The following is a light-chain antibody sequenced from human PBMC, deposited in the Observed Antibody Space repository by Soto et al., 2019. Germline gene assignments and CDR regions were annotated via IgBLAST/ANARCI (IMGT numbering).Light chain of an antibody. CDR3: QSYDSSLSWV. J-gene: IGLJ3*02. V-gene: IGLV1-40*01. CDR1: NSNIGARYD. Sequence: QSVLTQPPSVSGAPGQRVTISCTGSNSNIGARYDVHWYQQLPGTAPKLLIYGNINRPSGVPDRFSGSKSGTSASLAITGLQAEDEADYYCQSYDSSLSWVFGGGTQLTVL. CDR2: GNI.